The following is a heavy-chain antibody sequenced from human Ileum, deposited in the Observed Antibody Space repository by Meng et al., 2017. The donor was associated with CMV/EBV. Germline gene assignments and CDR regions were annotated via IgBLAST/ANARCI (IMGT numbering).Heavy chain of an antibody. V-gene: IGHV4-34*01. CDR1: CVSFSSYY. J-gene: IGHJ4*02. Sequence: SGTLSLSCAIYCVSFSSYYWSSIRQPPGQVLEWISEIHHSGSTNYNPSLESRVTISVDTSKHQFSLKLSSVTAADTAVYYCARGRGDYWGQGTLVTVSS. CDR3: ARGRGDY. CDR2: IHHSGST.